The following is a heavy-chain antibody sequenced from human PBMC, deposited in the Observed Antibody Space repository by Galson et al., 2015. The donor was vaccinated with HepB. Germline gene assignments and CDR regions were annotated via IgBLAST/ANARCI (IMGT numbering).Heavy chain of an antibody. CDR3: VKGGNGYSYYSFDY. V-gene: IGHV3-64D*08. J-gene: IGHJ4*02. D-gene: IGHD3-22*01. CDR1: GFTFRSYA. Sequence: SLRLSCAASGFTFRSYAMHWVRQAPGEGLEYVSGISRDGRNTYYADSVKGRCTISRDNSENTLYLQMSSLRAEDTAVYYCVKGGNGYSYYSFDYWGQGTLVTVSS. CDR2: ISRDGRNT.